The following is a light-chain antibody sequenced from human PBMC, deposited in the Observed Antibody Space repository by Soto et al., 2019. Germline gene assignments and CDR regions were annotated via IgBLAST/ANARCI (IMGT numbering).Light chain of an antibody. V-gene: IGKV3-11*01. CDR3: QQRANWPPLT. CDR2: DVS. Sequence: EIVLTQSPATLSLSPGERATLSCRASESISNYLAWYQQKPGQAPRLLIYDVSNRAAGIPVRFSGSGSGTDFTLTISSLEPEDFAVYYCQQRANWPPLTFGGGTRVEIK. CDR1: ESISNY. J-gene: IGKJ4*01.